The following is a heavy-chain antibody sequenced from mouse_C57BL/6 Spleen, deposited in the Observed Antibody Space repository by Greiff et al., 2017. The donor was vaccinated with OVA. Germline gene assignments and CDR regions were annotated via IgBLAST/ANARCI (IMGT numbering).Heavy chain of an antibody. Sequence: VQRVESGAELVRPGASVTLSCKASGYTFTDYAMHWVKQTPVHGLEWIGAIDPETGGTAYNQKFKGKAILTADKSSSTAYMELRSLTSEDSAVYYCTRRSYYYGSSYFDYWGQGTTLTVSS. V-gene: IGHV1-15*01. CDR2: IDPETGGT. CDR3: TRRSYYYGSSYFDY. CDR1: GYTFTDYA. D-gene: IGHD1-1*01. J-gene: IGHJ2*01.